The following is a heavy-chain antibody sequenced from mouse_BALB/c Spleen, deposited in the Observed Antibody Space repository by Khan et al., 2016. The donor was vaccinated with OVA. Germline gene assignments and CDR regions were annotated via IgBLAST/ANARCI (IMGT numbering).Heavy chain of an antibody. J-gene: IGHJ2*01. V-gene: IGHV2-9*02. CDR1: GFSLTSYG. Sequence: QVQLKESGPGLVAPSQSLSITCTVSGFSLTSYGVHWVRQPPGKGLEWLGVIRAGGSKNYNSAIMSRLSISKDNSTSQVYMEMTSLQTDDTAMYYCARLEDKWGQGTTLTVSS. CDR3: ARLEDK. CDR2: IRAGGSK.